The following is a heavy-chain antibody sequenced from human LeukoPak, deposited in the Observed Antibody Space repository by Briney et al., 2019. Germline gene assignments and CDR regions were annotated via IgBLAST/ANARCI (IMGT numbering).Heavy chain of an antibody. CDR3: ATLKPHISSEAFDI. CDR2: INHSGGT. V-gene: IGHV4-34*01. CDR1: GGSFSDYY. Sequence: SETLSLTCAVYGGSFSDYYWSWIRQPPGKGLEWIGEINHSGGTNYNPSLKSRVTLSGDTSKNQFFLKLSSVTAADTAVYYCATLKPHISSEAFDIWGQGTMVTVSS. J-gene: IGHJ3*02. D-gene: IGHD3-16*02.